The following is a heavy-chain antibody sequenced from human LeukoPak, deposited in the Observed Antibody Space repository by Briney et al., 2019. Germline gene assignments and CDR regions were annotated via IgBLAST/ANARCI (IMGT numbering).Heavy chain of an antibody. CDR1: GFTFSSYG. V-gene: IGHV3-33*01. J-gene: IGHJ4*02. D-gene: IGHD5-18*01. CDR2: IWYDGSNK. Sequence: GRSLRLTCAASGFTFSSYGMHWVRQAPGKGLEWVAVIWYDGSNKYYADSVKGRFTISRDNSKNTLYLQMNSLRAEDTAVYYCASDVDTAVVNWGQGTLVTVSS. CDR3: ASDVDTAVVN.